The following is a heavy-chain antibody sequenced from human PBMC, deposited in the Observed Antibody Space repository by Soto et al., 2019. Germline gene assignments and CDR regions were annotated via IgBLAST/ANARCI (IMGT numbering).Heavy chain of an antibody. CDR3: ARSVATISP. J-gene: IGHJ5*02. CDR1: GDSISSYY. Sequence: QVQLQESGPRLVKPSETLSLTCSVSGDSISSYYCIWIRQPPGNELEWIGYIYYSGSTNYNPAFKSQVTISVDTHQNQFSLKLTSVTAADTAVYYCARSVATISPWDQGTLVTVSS. CDR2: IYYSGST. V-gene: IGHV4-59*01. D-gene: IGHD5-12*01.